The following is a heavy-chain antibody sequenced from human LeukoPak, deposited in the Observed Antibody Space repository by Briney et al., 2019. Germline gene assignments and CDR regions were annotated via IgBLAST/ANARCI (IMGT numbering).Heavy chain of an antibody. Sequence: SDTLSLTCAVYGGSFSGYYWSWIRQPPGKGLEWIGEINHSGSTNYNPPLKSRVTISVDTSKNQFSLKVSSVTAADTAVYYCASLTTADAFDIWGQGTMVTVSS. V-gene: IGHV4-34*01. CDR3: ASLTTADAFDI. J-gene: IGHJ3*02. CDR2: INHSGST. D-gene: IGHD3-22*01. CDR1: GGSFSGYY.